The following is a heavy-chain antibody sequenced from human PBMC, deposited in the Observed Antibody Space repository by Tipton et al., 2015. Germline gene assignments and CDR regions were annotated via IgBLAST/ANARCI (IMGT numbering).Heavy chain of an antibody. CDR2: IYHNGDT. J-gene: IGHJ5*02. CDR3: ARLLRAVAAGLFAP. CDR1: EASISSRNW. Sequence: TLSLTCTVSEASISSRNWRTWVRQPPGKELEWIGQIYHNGDTIYNPSLNSRVTLSVDKSKKLFSLTLTSLTAADTALYYCARLLRAVAAGLFAPWLQRTLITVSS. D-gene: IGHD4-23*01. V-gene: IGHV4-4*02.